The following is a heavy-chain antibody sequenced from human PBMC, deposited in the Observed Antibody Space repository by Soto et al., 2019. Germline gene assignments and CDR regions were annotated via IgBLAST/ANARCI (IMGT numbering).Heavy chain of an antibody. Sequence: SETLSLTCTVSGVSISSGGYYWSWIRQHPGKGLEWIGYIYYSGSTYYNPSLKSRVTISVDTSKNQFSLKLSSVTAADTAVYYCARSVVVVVAANIDAFDIWGQGTMVTVSS. V-gene: IGHV4-31*03. J-gene: IGHJ3*02. D-gene: IGHD2-15*01. CDR1: GVSISSGGYY. CDR3: ARSVVVVVAANIDAFDI. CDR2: IYYSGST.